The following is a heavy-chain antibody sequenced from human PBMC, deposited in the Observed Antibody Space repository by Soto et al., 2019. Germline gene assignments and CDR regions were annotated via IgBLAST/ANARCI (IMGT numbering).Heavy chain of an antibody. D-gene: IGHD5-12*01. CDR1: GFTFTSSA. CDR3: ARDGAGYSGYDYYYYYYGMDV. Sequence: ASVKVSCKASGFTFTSSAVQWVRLARGQRHEWMGWINANSGGTNYAQKFQGWVTMTRDTSISTAYMELSRLRSDDTAVYYCARDGAGYSGYDYYYYYYGMDVWGQGTTVTDSS. J-gene: IGHJ6*02. V-gene: IGHV1-2*04. CDR2: INANSGGT.